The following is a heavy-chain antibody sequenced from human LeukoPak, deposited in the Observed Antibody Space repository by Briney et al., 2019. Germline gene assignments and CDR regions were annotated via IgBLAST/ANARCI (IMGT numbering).Heavy chain of an antibody. CDR2: INPNSGGT. J-gene: IGHJ5*02. Sequence: ASVKVSCKASGYTFTGYYMHWVRQAPGQGLEWMGWINPNSGGTNYAQKFQGRVTMTRDTSISTAYMELSRLRSDDTAVYYCARDQGAVAGPAGWFDPWGQGTLVTVSS. D-gene: IGHD6-19*01. CDR1: GYTFTGYY. V-gene: IGHV1-2*02. CDR3: ARDQGAVAGPAGWFDP.